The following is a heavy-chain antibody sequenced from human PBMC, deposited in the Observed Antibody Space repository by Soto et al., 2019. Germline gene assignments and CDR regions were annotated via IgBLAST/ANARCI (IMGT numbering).Heavy chain of an antibody. V-gene: IGHV4-61*01. J-gene: IGHJ6*02. Sequence: SETLSLTCTVSGGSVSSSSYYWSWIRQPPGKGLEWIGYIYYSGSSNKSPSLKSRVTISLDTSKNQFSLMLSSVTAADTAVYYCARVSCGGSCYVAYYGMDVWGQGTTVTVSS. CDR1: GGSVSSSSYY. CDR3: ARVSCGGSCYVAYYGMDV. D-gene: IGHD2-15*01. CDR2: IYYSGSS.